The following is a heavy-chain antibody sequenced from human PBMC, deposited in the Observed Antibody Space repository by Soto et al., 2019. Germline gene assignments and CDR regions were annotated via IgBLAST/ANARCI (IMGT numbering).Heavy chain of an antibody. D-gene: IGHD5-12*01. J-gene: IGHJ4*02. Sequence: PSETLSLTCTVSGGSISSGGYYWSWTRQHPGKGLEWIGYIYYSGSTYYNPSLKSRVTISVDTSKNQFSLKLSSVTAADTAVYYCARGGYSGYDLDYWGQGTLVTVSS. V-gene: IGHV4-31*03. CDR3: ARGGYSGYDLDY. CDR1: GGSISSGGYY. CDR2: IYYSGST.